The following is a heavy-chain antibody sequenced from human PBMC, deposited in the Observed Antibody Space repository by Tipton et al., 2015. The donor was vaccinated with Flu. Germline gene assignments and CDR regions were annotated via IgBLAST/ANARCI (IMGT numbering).Heavy chain of an antibody. CDR3: ARDTGYYDFWSGYYSPAGFDP. D-gene: IGHD3-3*01. V-gene: IGHV4-59*12. Sequence: TLSLTCTVSGGSISSYYWSWIRQPPGKGLEWIGYIYYSGSTNYNPSLKSRVTMSVDTSKNQFSLKLSSVTAADTAVYYCARDTGYYDFWSGYYSPAGFDPWGQGTLVTVSS. J-gene: IGHJ5*02. CDR2: IYYSGST. CDR1: GGSISSYY.